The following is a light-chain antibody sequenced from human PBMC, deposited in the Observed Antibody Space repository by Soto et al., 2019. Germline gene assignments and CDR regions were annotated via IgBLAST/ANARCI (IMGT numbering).Light chain of an antibody. CDR1: SSNIGAGFD. CDR3: QSYDSDLTDSYV. Sequence: QSDLKRPPSVIGGPGQTVACSCTVGSSNIGAGFDVHWYQLVPGGAPRLLIYHNTNRPSGVPDRFSGSKSGASASLAITGLQAEDEAGYYCQSYDSDLTDSYVFGTGTKVPVL. J-gene: IGLJ1*01. CDR2: HNT. V-gene: IGLV1-40*01.